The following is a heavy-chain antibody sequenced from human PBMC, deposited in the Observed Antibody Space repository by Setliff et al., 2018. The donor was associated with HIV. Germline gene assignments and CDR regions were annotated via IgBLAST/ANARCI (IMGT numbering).Heavy chain of an antibody. D-gene: IGHD4-17*01. J-gene: IGHJ6*03. Sequence: EASVKVSCKASGYTFTGYFIHWVRQAPGQGLEWMGWISPHNGDTNIPQRFKGRVTMTRDTSTNTAYMELSSLTPDDTAVYFCARDLTEVTSTSRRYYYYMAVWGKGTTVTVSS. CDR1: GYTFTGYF. CDR3: ARDLTEVTSTSRRYYYYMAV. V-gene: IGHV1-2*02. CDR2: ISPHNGDT.